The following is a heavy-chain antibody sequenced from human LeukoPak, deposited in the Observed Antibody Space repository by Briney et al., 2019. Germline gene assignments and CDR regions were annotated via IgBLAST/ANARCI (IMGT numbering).Heavy chain of an antibody. Sequence: PGGSLRLSCAASGFTFSSYAMSWVRQAPGNGLEWVSAISGSGGSTYYADSVKGRFTISRDNSKNTLYPQMNSLRAEDTAVYYCARDLYYYDSSGYWSGMDVWGQGTTVTVSS. CDR2: ISGSGGST. J-gene: IGHJ6*02. CDR3: ARDLYYYDSSGYWSGMDV. D-gene: IGHD3-22*01. V-gene: IGHV3-23*01. CDR1: GFTFSSYA.